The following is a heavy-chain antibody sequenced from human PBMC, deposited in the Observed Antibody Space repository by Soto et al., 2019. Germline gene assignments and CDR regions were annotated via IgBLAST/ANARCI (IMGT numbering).Heavy chain of an antibody. CDR1: GXTFDDYA. CDR2: ISWNSGSI. J-gene: IGHJ4*02. D-gene: IGHD5-12*01. V-gene: IGHV3-9*01. CDR3: AKDPDDGYHRAHYFDY. Sequence: SLRLSCAASGXTFDDYAMHWVRQAPGKGLEWVSGISWNSGSIGYADAVKGRFTISRDNAKNSLYLQMNSLRAEDTALYYCAKDPDDGYHRAHYFDYWGQGTLLTV.